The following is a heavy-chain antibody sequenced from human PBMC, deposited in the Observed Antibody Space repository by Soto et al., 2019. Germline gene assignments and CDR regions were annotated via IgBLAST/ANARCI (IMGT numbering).Heavy chain of an antibody. V-gene: IGHV4-34*01. D-gene: IGHD5-18*01. Sequence: SETLSLTXAVYGGSFSGYYWSWIRQPPGKGLEWIGEINHSGSTNYNPSLESRVTISVDTSKNQFSLKLSSVTAADTAVYYCARRRGYSYGYGLGYYYYGMDVWGQGTTVTVSS. CDR2: INHSGST. J-gene: IGHJ6*02. CDR3: ARRRGYSYGYGLGYYYYGMDV. CDR1: GGSFSGYY.